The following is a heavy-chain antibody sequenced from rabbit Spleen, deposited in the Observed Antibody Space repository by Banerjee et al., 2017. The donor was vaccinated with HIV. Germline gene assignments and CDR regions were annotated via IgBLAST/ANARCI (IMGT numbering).Heavy chain of an antibody. V-gene: IGHV1S40*01. J-gene: IGHJ4*01. CDR3: ARFYAGYGDFGFAAM. D-gene: IGHD7-1*01. CDR2: IYSGSSGDT. Sequence: QSLEESGGDLVKPEGSLTLTCTASGFSFSSRYYMCWVRQAPGKGLEWIACIYSGSSGDTYYASWAKGRFTISKTSSTTMTLQMTSLTAADTATYFCARFYAGYGDFGFAAMWGQGTLVTVS. CDR1: GFSFSSRYY.